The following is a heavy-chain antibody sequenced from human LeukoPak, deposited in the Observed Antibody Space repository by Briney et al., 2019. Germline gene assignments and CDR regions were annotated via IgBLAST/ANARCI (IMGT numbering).Heavy chain of an antibody. CDR3: AKDHIVASNNYYYYYMDV. CDR1: GFTFSSYG. D-gene: IGHD5-12*01. CDR2: IRYDGSNK. Sequence: GGSLRLSCAASGFTFSSYGMHWVRQAPGKGLEWVAFIRYDGSNKYYADSVKGRFTISRDNSKNTLYLQMNSLRAEDTAVYYCAKDHIVASNNYYYYYMDVWGKGTTVTISS. J-gene: IGHJ6*03. V-gene: IGHV3-30*02.